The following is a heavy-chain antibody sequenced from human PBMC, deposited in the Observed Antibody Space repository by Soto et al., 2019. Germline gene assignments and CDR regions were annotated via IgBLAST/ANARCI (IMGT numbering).Heavy chain of an antibody. CDR1: GGSISSYY. CDR2: IYYSGST. D-gene: IGHD4-17*01. Sequence: PSETLSLTCTVSGGSISSYYWSWIRQPPGKGLEWIGYIYYSGSTNYNPSLKSRVTISVDTSKNQFSLKLSSVTAADTAVYYCARTSVWKTTVTTYWFDPWGQGTLVTVSS. J-gene: IGHJ5*02. CDR3: ARTSVWKTTVTTYWFDP. V-gene: IGHV4-59*01.